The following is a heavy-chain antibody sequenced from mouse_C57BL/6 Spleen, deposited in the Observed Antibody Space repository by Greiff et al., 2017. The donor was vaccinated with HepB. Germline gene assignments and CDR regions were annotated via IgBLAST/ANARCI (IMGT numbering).Heavy chain of an antibody. CDR2: IHPNSGST. V-gene: IGHV1-64*01. Sequence: QVQLQQPGAELVKPGASVKLSCKASGYTLPSYWMHWVKQRPGQGLEWIGMIHPNSGSTNYNEKFKSKATLTVDKSSSTAYMQLSSLTSEDSAVYDCARSGRGYFDVWGTGTTVTVSS. CDR3: ARSGRGYFDV. CDR1: GYTLPSYW. J-gene: IGHJ1*03.